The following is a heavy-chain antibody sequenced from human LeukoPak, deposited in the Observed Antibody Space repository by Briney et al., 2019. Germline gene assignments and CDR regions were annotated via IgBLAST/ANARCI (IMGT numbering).Heavy chain of an antibody. V-gene: IGHV4-34*01. CDR2: INHSGST. D-gene: IGHD5-18*01. CDR1: GGSFSGYY. Sequence: SETLSLTCAVYGGSFSGYYWSWHRQPPGKGLEWLGEINHSGSTNYNPSLKSRVTISVDTSKNQFSLKLSSVTAADTAVYYCAREVGDTAMVTHFDYWGQGTLVTVSS. CDR3: AREVGDTAMVTHFDY. J-gene: IGHJ4*02.